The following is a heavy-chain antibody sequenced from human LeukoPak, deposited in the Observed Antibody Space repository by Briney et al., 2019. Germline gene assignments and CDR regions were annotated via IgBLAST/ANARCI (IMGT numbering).Heavy chain of an antibody. D-gene: IGHD2-2*01. CDR1: GYTFTNND. J-gene: IGHJ4*02. CDR2: MNPNSGNT. V-gene: IGHV1-8*01. Sequence: ASVRVSCKASGYTFTNNDINWVRQATGQGLEWMGWMNPNSGNTGFAQRFQGRLTLTRDTSMSTACMELSSLRSEDTAVYYCARKGCSSTSCLDFWAQGTLVIVSS. CDR3: ARKGCSSTSCLDF.